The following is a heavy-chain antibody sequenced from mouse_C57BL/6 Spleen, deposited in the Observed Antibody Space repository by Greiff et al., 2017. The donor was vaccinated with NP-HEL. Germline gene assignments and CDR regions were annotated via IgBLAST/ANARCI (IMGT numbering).Heavy chain of an antibody. D-gene: IGHD2-4*01. J-gene: IGHJ2*01. CDR2: IHPNSGST. CDR3: ARSADYDYDVGGLDY. CDR1: GYTFTSYW. Sequence: QVQLQQPGAELVKPGASVKLSCKASGYTFTSYWMHWVKQRPGQGLEWIGMIHPNSGSTNYNEKFKSKATLTVDKSSSTAYMQLSSLTSEDSAVYYCARSADYDYDVGGLDYWGQGTTLTVSS. V-gene: IGHV1-64*01.